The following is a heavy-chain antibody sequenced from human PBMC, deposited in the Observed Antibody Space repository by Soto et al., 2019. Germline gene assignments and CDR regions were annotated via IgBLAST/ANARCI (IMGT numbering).Heavy chain of an antibody. CDR1: GGSISVYY. CDR2: IYASGGP. D-gene: IGHD1-26*01. J-gene: IGHJ4*02. V-gene: IGHV4-59*01. CDR3: ARGVGSSPPRY. Sequence: QVQLQESGPGQVKPSETLSLTCTISGGSISVYYWSWVRQPPGHELEWIGYIYASGGPYYNTSLRSRVTLSADPSKNQSSLKLTSPTAADTAVYYCARGVGSSPPRYWGRGTLVTVSS.